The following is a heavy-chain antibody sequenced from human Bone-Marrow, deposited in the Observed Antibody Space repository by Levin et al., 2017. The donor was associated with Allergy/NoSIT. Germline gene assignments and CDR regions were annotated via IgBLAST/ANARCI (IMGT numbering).Heavy chain of an antibody. J-gene: IGHJ4*02. CDR3: APTDGPFDY. Sequence: GESLKISCTGSGFNFGEYDVTWVRQAPGKGLEWVGFIRITAEGGTTELVASVQGRFSISRDDSQSIAYLHMDSLKIEDTAVYYCAPTDGPFDYWGQGTLVTVSS. CDR2: IRITAEGGTT. CDR1: GFNFGEYD. V-gene: IGHV3-49*04.